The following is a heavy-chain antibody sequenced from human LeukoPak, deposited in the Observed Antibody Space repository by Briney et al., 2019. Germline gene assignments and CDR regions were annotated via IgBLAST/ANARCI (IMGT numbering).Heavy chain of an antibody. CDR2: ISYDGSNK. J-gene: IGHJ4*02. V-gene: IGHV3-30*03. Sequence: GGSLRLSCAASGFTFSSYGMHWVRQAPGKGLEWVAVISYDGSNKYYADSVKGRFTISRDNSRNTLYLQMNSLRAEDTAVYYCARGSGYLETFDYWGQGTLVTVSS. D-gene: IGHD3-22*01. CDR3: ARGSGYLETFDY. CDR1: GFTFSSYG.